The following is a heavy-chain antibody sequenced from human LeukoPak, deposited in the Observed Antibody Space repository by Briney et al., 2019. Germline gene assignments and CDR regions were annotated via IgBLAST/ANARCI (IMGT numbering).Heavy chain of an antibody. J-gene: IGHJ6*02. CDR3: ASEGGYYDSSGYPLHYYYYGMDV. D-gene: IGHD3-22*01. CDR1: GGSISSYY. Sequence: KPSETLSLTCTVSGGSISSYYWSWIRQPAGKGLQWIWRIYTSGSTNYNPSIKSRVTMSVDTSKNQFSLKLSSVTAADTAVYYCASEGGYYDSSGYPLHYYYYGMDVWGQGTTVTVSS. V-gene: IGHV4-4*07. CDR2: IYTSGST.